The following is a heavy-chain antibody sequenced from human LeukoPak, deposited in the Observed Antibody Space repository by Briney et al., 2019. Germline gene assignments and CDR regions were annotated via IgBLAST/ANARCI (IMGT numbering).Heavy chain of an antibody. V-gene: IGHV1-46*01. J-gene: IGHJ6*02. D-gene: IGHD3-10*01. CDR2: INPSGGST. CDR1: GYTFTSYY. Sequence: ASVKVSCKASGYTFTSYYMHWVRQAPGQGLEWMGIINPSGGSTSYAQKFQGRVTMTRDTSTSTVYMELSSLRSEDTAVYYCARHYGSGSYYYYGMDVWGQGTTVTVSS. CDR3: ARHYGSGSYYYYGMDV.